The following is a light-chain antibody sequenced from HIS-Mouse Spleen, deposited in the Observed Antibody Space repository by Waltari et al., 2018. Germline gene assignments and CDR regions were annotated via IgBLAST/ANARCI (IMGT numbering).Light chain of an antibody. CDR1: ALPNKY. J-gene: IGLJ2*01. CDR2: EDS. Sequence: SYELTQPPSVSVSPGQTARITCSGDALPNKYAYWYQQKSGHAPVLVIYEDSKRPSGIPERFSGSSSGTMATLTISGAQVEDEADYYCYSTDSSGNHRVFGGGTKLTVL. V-gene: IGLV3-10*01. CDR3: YSTDSSGNHRV.